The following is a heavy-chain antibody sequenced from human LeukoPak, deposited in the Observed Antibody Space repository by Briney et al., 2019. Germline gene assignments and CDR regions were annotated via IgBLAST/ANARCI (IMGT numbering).Heavy chain of an antibody. Sequence: GGSLRLSCAASGFTFSSYAMSWVRQAPGKGLEWVSAISGSPGSTYYADSVKGRFTISRDNSKNTLYLQMNSLRAEDSALYYCTRFGDYGEYWGQGTLVTVSS. D-gene: IGHD3-10*01. CDR2: ISGSPGST. CDR3: TRFGDYGEY. J-gene: IGHJ4*02. CDR1: GFTFSSYA. V-gene: IGHV3-23*01.